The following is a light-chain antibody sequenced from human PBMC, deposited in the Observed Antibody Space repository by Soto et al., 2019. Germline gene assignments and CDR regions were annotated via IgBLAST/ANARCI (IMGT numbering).Light chain of an antibody. Sequence: IRLSHSPATLSLSIKNIVTITFRASQSISSWLAWYQQKPGKAPKLLIYKASTLKSGVPSRFSGSGSGTEFTLTISSLQPDDFATYCCQHSKSHSEAFGQVSKVEIK. CDR1: QSISSW. V-gene: IGKV1-5*03. CDR3: QHSKSHSEA. CDR2: KAS. J-gene: IGKJ1*01.